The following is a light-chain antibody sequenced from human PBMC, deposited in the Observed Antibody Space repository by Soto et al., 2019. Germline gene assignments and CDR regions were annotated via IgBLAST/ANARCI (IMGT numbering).Light chain of an antibody. CDR2: DVR. Sequence: QSVLTQPPSASGSPGQSVTISCTGTSSDVGTYNSVSWYQHHPGKAPKLMIYDVRKRPSGVPDRFSGSKSDNTASLTISGLQAEDEADYYCCSYAGRYTYVFGTGTKLTVL. CDR3: CSYAGRYTYV. J-gene: IGLJ1*01. CDR1: SSDVGTYNS. V-gene: IGLV2-11*01.